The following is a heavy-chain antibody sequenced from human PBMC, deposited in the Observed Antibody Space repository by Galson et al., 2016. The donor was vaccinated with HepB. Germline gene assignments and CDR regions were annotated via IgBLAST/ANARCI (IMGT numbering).Heavy chain of an antibody. D-gene: IGHD2-21*02. Sequence: SLRLSCAASGFTFSNSDIHWVRQAPGRGLEWVAMMSHDGNNEYYADSVRGRFSISRDNSKSMLWLQMNSLRTEDTAVYYCAKASVTGIFRGYFRNWGQGTRVTVSS. CDR1: GFTFSNSD. CDR3: AKASVTGIFRGYFRN. V-gene: IGHV3-30*18. CDR2: MSHDGNNE. J-gene: IGHJ1*01.